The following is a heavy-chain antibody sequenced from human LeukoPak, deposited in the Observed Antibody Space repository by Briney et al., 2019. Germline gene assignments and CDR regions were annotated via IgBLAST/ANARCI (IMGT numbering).Heavy chain of an antibody. CDR3: ARPRGNIAVAGTGYFDY. J-gene: IGHJ4*02. V-gene: IGHV1-46*01. D-gene: IGHD6-19*01. CDR1: GYTFTSYY. Sequence: GASVKVSCKASGYTFTSYYMHWVRQAPGQGLEWMGIINPSGGSTSYAQKFQGRVTMTRDTSTSIVYMELSSLRSEDTAVYYCARPRGNIAVAGTGYFDYWGQGTLVTVSS. CDR2: INPSGGST.